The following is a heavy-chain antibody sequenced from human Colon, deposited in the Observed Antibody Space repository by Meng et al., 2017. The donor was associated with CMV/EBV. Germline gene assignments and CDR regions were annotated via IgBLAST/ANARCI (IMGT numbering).Heavy chain of an antibody. CDR1: GFTFSDYY. D-gene: IGHD1-26*01. J-gene: IGHJ4*02. CDR3: AREGGAKRFDS. Sequence: VRLVGSGGGLVKLGGSLRRSCAASGFTFSDYYITWIRLAPGKGLEWISYISYNSGISTQYIDSVKGRFTISRDDAKNSVYLQMNSLRVEDTAVYYCAREGGAKRFDSWGQGTLVTVSS. V-gene: IGHV3-11*06. CDR2: ISYNSGIST.